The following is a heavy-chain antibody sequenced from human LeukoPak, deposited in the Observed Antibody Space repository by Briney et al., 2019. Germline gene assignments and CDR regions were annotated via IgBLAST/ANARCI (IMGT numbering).Heavy chain of an antibody. D-gene: IGHD5-24*01. J-gene: IGHJ5*02. CDR2: ISAYNGNT. V-gene: IGHV1-18*01. Sequence: ASVKVSCKTSGYTFTSYGISWVRQAPGQGLEWMGWISAYNGNTNYAQKLQGRVTMTTDTSTSTDYLELSSLRSEDTAVYYCARDNSVRDEAWWFNPWGQGTLVTVSS. CDR3: ARDNSVRDEAWWFNP. CDR1: GYTFTSYG.